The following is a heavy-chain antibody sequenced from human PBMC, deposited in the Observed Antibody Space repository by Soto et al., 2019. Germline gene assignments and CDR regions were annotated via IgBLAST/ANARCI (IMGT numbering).Heavy chain of an antibody. Sequence: GGSLRLSCAASGFTFSSYAMSWVRQAPGKGLEWVSAISGSGGNTYYADSVKGRFTISRDNSKNTLYLQMNSLRAEDTAVYYCAKYGSGRFRGGMDVWGQGTTVTVSS. CDR1: GFTFSSYA. V-gene: IGHV3-23*01. CDR2: ISGSGGNT. D-gene: IGHD2-15*01. CDR3: AKYGSGRFRGGMDV. J-gene: IGHJ6*02.